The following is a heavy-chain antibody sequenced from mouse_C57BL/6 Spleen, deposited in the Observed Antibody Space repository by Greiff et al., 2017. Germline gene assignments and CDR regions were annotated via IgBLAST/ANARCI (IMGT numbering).Heavy chain of an antibody. V-gene: IGHV6-3*01. CDR2: IRLKSDNYAT. J-gene: IGHJ2*01. D-gene: IGHD4-1*01. Sequence: EVQLVESGGGLVQPGGSMKLSCVASGFTFSNYWMNWVRQSPEKGLEWVAQIRLKSDNYATHYAESVKGRFTISRDDSKSSVYLQMNNLRAEDTGIYYCTVLYWALDYWGQGTTLTVSS. CDR3: TVLYWALDY. CDR1: GFTFSNYW.